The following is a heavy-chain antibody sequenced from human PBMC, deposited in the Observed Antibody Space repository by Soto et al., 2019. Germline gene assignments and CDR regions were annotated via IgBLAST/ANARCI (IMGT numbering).Heavy chain of an antibody. CDR2: IYYSGST. Sequence: SETLSLTCTVSGGSISSGGYYWSWIRQHLGKGLEWIGYIYYSGSTYYNPSLKSRVTISVDTSKNQFSLKLSSVTAADTAVYYCAREELDIVVVPAAIRGWFDPWGQGTLVTVSS. D-gene: IGHD2-2*02. V-gene: IGHV4-31*03. CDR3: AREELDIVVVPAAIRGWFDP. J-gene: IGHJ5*02. CDR1: GGSISSGGYY.